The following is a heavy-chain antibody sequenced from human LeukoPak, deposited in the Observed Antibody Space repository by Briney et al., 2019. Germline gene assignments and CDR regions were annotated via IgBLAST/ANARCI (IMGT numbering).Heavy chain of an antibody. D-gene: IGHD2-2*01. CDR1: GFTFGDYA. CDR2: IRSKAYGGTT. Sequence: GGSLRLSCTASGFTFGDYAMSWVRQAPGKGLEWVGFIRSKAYGGTTEYAASVKGRFTISRDDSKSIAYLQMNSLKTEDTAVYYCTRVVPWTTGRDWFDPWGQGTLVTVSS. J-gene: IGHJ5*02. V-gene: IGHV3-49*04. CDR3: TRVVPWTTGRDWFDP.